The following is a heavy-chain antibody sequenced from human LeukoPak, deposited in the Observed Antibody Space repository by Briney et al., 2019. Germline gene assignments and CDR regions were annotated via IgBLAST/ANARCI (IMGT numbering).Heavy chain of an antibody. CDR1: GGSFSGYY. D-gene: IGHD1-26*01. CDR2: INHSGST. J-gene: IGHJ4*02. CDR3: ASHRGQWELPRYYFED. Sequence: PSETLSLTCAVYGGSFSGYYWSWIRQPPGKGLEWIGEINHSGSTNYNPSLKSRVTISVDTSKNQFSLKLSSVTAADTAVYSCASHRGQWELPRYYFEDWGQGTLVTVSS. V-gene: IGHV4-34*01.